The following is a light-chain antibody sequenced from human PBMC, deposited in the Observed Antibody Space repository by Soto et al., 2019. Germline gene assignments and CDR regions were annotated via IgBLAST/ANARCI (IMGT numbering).Light chain of an antibody. Sequence: EIVMTQSPATLSVSPGERATLSCRASQSVSSNLAWYQHKPGQAPRLLLYGASTRATGIPARFSTSAYWIDFTLTLSSLLSEASVVYFCHQSNNLSVYPFGQ. V-gene: IGKV3-15*01. CDR2: GAS. J-gene: IGKJ2*01. CDR1: QSVSSN. CDR3: HQSNNLSVYP.